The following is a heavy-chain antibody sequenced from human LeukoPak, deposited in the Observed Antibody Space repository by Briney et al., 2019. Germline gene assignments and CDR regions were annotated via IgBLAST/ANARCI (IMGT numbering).Heavy chain of an antibody. CDR1: GGSFSGYY. J-gene: IGHJ6*03. CDR3: ARDRGKVVAATSYYYYYMDV. V-gene: IGHV4-34*01. D-gene: IGHD2-15*01. CDR2: INHSGST. Sequence: SETLSLTCAVYGGSFSGYYWSWIRQPPGKGLEWIGEINHSGSTNYNPSLKSRVTISVDTSKNQFSLKLSSVTAADTAVYYCARDRGKVVAATSYYYYYMDVWGKGTTVTISS.